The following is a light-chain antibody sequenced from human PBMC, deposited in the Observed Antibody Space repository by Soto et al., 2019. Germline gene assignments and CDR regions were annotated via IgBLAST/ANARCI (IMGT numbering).Light chain of an antibody. CDR2: GAS. CDR1: QSVSSN. CDR3: QQYNNWPPWT. Sequence: DIVMSQSPATLSVSPGERATISCRASQSVSSNLAWYQQKPGQAPRLLIYGASTRATGIPARFSGSGSGTEFTLTISSLQSEDFAVYYCQQYNNWPPWTFGQGTKVDI. V-gene: IGKV3-15*01. J-gene: IGKJ1*01.